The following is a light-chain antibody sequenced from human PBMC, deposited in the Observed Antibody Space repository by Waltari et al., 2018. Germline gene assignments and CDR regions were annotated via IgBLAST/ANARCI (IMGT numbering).Light chain of an antibody. CDR3: MQGTHWRGYT. Sequence: DVVMTQSPLSLPVTLGQPASISCRSSQSLVDSDGNTYLNWFQQRPGKSPRRLIYKVSNRDSGVPDRFSGSGSVTDFTLKISRVEAEDVGVYYCMQGTHWRGYTFGQGTKLEIK. J-gene: IGKJ2*01. V-gene: IGKV2-30*01. CDR1: QSLVDSDGNTY. CDR2: KVS.